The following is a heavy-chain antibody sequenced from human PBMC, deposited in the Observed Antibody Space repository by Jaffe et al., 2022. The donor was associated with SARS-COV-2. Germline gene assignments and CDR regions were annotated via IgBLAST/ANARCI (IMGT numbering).Heavy chain of an antibody. D-gene: IGHD5-18*01. CDR1: GFTFSSYA. Sequence: QVQLVESGGGVVQPGRSLRLSCAASGFTFSSYAMHWVRQAPGKGLEWVAVISYDGSNKYYADSVKGRFTISRDNSKNTLYLQMNSLRAEDTAVYYCARGERGYSYGYGAFDIWGQGTMVTVSS. CDR3: ARGERGYSYGYGAFDI. CDR2: ISYDGSNK. J-gene: IGHJ3*02. V-gene: IGHV3-30*04.